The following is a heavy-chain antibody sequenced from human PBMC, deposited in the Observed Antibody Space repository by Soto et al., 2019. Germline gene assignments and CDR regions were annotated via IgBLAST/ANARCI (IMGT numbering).Heavy chain of an antibody. V-gene: IGHV4-30-2*01. D-gene: IGHD4-17*01. CDR2: IYHSGST. CDR1: GGSISSGGYY. J-gene: IGHJ4*02. CDR3: ARTTVTTIVLDY. Sequence: PSETLSLTCTVSGGSISSGGYYWSWIRQHPGKGLEWIGYIYHSGSTYYNPSLKSRVTISVDRSKNQFSLKLSSVTAADTAVYYCARTTVTTIVLDYWGQGTLVTVSS.